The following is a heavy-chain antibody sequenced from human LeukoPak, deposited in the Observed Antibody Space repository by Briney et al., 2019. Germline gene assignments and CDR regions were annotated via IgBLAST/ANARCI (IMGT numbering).Heavy chain of an antibody. Sequence: ASVKVSCKASGFTFTSHDYNWVRQASGQGLEWMGWMNPNSGSAGYAQKFQGRVTMTRDTSITTVYMELSRLRSDDTAVYYCARGAGYSSGWRDDDFDYWGQGTLVTVSS. CDR3: ARGAGYSSGWRDDDFDY. D-gene: IGHD6-19*01. CDR1: GFTFTSHD. V-gene: IGHV1-8*01. J-gene: IGHJ4*02. CDR2: MNPNSGSA.